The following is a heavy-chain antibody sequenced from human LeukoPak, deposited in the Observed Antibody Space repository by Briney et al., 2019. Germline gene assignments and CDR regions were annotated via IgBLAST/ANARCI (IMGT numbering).Heavy chain of an antibody. CDR1: GYTFTSYY. V-gene: IGHV1-46*01. D-gene: IGHD2-2*01. CDR2: INPSGGST. J-gene: IGHJ4*02. Sequence: GASVKVSCKXSGYTFTSYYMHWVRQSPGQGLEWMGIINPSGGSTSYAQKFQGRVTMTRDTSTSTVYMELSSLRSEYTAVYYCARDDCSSTSCPDYWGQGTLVTVSS. CDR3: ARDDCSSTSCPDY.